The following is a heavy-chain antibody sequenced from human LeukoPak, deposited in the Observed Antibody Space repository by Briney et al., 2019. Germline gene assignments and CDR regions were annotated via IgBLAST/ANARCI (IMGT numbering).Heavy chain of an antibody. CDR2: ISYLSSHV. CDR1: GFTFSDYD. CDR3: GRAFPPLRTSSAGDL. D-gene: IGHD3-16*01. V-gene: IGHV3-21*01. Sequence: GGPLRLSCSASGFTFSDYDMNWVRQAPGKGLEWVSPISYLSSHVYYGDSVKGRFSISRDNAKNSLYLQMNSLGAEDTAIYYCGRAFPPLRTSSAGDLWGQGILVTVSS. J-gene: IGHJ4*02.